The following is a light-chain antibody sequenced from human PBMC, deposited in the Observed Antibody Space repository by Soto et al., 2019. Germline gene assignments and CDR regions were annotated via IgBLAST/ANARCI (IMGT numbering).Light chain of an antibody. CDR1: SSDVGGYNY. J-gene: IGLJ1*01. V-gene: IGLV2-8*01. CDR3: SSYAGSNNFGYV. CDR2: EVS. Sequence: LTQPPSASGSPGQSVTISCTGTSSDVGGYNYVSWYQQHPGKAPKLMIYEVSKRPSGVPDRFSGSKSGNTASLTVSGLQAEDEADYYCSSYAGSNNFGYVFGTGTKVTVL.